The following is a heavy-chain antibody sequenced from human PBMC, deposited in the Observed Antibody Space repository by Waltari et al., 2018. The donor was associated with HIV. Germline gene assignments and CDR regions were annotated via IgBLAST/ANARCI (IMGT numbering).Heavy chain of an antibody. CDR3: ARILISGAFDI. Sequence: EALLLESGGDFVQPGGSLRLSCVGSGFTFRHYAMIGVRQAPGKGLEWVSAIAASYGNTYYADSVRGRFTISKDNSANSLYLQMNSLRAEDTALYYCARILISGAFDIWGQGTMVAVSS. D-gene: IGHD3-9*01. CDR1: GFTFRHYA. CDR2: IAASYGNT. V-gene: IGHV3-23*01. J-gene: IGHJ3*02.